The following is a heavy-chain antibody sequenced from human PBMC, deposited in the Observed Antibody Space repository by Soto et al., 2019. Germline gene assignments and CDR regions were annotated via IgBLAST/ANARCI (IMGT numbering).Heavy chain of an antibody. CDR3: ASNVGY. CDR2: IIPIFGTA. V-gene: IGHV1-69*13. J-gene: IGHJ4*02. Sequence: SVNASCKASGYTFTSYCISWVRQAPGQGLEWMGGIIPIFGTANYAQKFQGRVTITADESTSTAYMELSSLRSEDTAVYYCASNVGYWGQGTLVTVYS. CDR1: GYTFTSYC.